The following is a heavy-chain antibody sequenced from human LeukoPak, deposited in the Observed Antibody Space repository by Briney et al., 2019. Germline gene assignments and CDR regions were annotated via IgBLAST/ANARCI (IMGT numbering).Heavy chain of an antibody. D-gene: IGHD5-18*01. CDR3: ARGRYSYGPAGQAFDI. Sequence: GGSLRLSCAASGFTFSDYYMSWIRQAPGKGLEWVAVISYDGSNKYYADSVKGRFTISRDNSKNTLYLQMNSLRAEDTAVYYCARGRYSYGPAGQAFDIWGQGTMVTVSS. J-gene: IGHJ3*02. V-gene: IGHV3-30*03. CDR1: GFTFSDYY. CDR2: ISYDGSNK.